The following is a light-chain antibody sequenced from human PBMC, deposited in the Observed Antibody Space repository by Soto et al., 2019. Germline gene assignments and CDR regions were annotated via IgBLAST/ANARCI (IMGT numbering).Light chain of an antibody. V-gene: IGKV3-20*01. CDR3: QQYGVSPT. Sequence: EIVLTQSPGTLSLSPGERATVSCTASQSLNFNFLGWYQKKSGQAPRLLIYAASTRATGIPDRFSGSGSGIDFTLTISKLEPEDSAVYYCQQYGVSPTFGGGTKVDIK. CDR1: QSLNFNF. J-gene: IGKJ4*01. CDR2: AAS.